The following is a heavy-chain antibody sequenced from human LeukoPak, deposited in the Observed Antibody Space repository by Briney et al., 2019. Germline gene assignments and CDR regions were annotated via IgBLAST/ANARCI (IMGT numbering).Heavy chain of an antibody. CDR2: IKREIDGGTP. Sequence: AESLRLSCSGSGFTFNNAWMSWVRQGPGGGLEWVVRIKREIDGGTPDYAAPVKGRFTISRDDSKNTVHLQMNSPKGEDTAVYYCTRGSGSPERAFDVWGQGTMVTVSS. J-gene: IGHJ3*01. CDR3: TRGSGSPERAFDV. D-gene: IGHD1-26*01. CDR1: GFTFNNAW. V-gene: IGHV3-15*01.